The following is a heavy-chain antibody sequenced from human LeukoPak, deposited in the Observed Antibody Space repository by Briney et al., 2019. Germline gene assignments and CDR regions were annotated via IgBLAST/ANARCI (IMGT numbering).Heavy chain of an antibody. CDR2: IYTSGST. CDR3: ARGGLVADAFDI. J-gene: IGHJ3*02. V-gene: IGHV4-61*02. CDR1: GGSISSGSYY. Sequence: SETLSLTCTVSGGSISSGSYYWSWIRQPAGTGLEWIGRIYTSGSTNYNPSLKSRVTISVDTSKNQFSLKLSSVTAAATAVYYCARGGLVADAFDIWGQGTMVTVSS. D-gene: IGHD6-19*01.